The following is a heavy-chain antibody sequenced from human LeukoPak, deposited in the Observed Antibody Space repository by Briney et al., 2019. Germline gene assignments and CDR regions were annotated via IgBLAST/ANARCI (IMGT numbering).Heavy chain of an antibody. J-gene: IGHJ4*02. CDR2: IYRSGST. CDR1: GYSISSGYY. CDR3: ARYHCSTTSCINYFDY. V-gene: IGHV4-38-2*01. D-gene: IGHD2-2*01. Sequence: PSETLSLTCAVSGYSISSGYYWGWIRQPPGKGLEWIGSIYRSGSTYYNPSLKSRVTISVDTSKNQFFLKLTSVTAADTAVYYCARYHCSTTSCINYFDYWGQGTLVTVSS.